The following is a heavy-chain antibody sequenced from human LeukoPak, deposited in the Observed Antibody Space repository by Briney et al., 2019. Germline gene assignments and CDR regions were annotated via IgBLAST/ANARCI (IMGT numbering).Heavy chain of an antibody. D-gene: IGHD6-6*01. V-gene: IGHV3-21*01. Sequence: GGSLRLSCAASGFTVSSNYMSWVRQAPGKGLEWVSFISSSSSYIYYTDSVKGRFTISRDNAKNSLYLQLNSLRAEDTALYYCARGEWSSSPFDYWGQGTLVTVSS. J-gene: IGHJ4*02. CDR2: ISSSSSYI. CDR1: GFTVSSNY. CDR3: ARGEWSSSPFDY.